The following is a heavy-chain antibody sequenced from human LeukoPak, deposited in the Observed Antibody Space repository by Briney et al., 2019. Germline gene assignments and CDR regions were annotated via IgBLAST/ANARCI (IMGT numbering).Heavy chain of an antibody. D-gene: IGHD1-1*01. CDR1: GSTFTGYY. J-gene: IGHJ4*02. CDR3: ARDPASGTHFDY. CDR2: INPNSGGT. Sequence: GASVKVSCKASGSTFTGYYMHWLRQAPGQGLEWMGWINPNSGGTNHAQKFQGRITMTRDTSINTVYMELTRLRSDDTAVYYCARDPASGTHFDYWGQGTLVTVSS. V-gene: IGHV1-2*02.